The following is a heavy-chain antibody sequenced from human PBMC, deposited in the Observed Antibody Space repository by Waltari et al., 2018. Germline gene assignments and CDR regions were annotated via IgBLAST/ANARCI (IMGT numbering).Heavy chain of an antibody. CDR3: ARGGSYLFDY. J-gene: IGHJ4*02. Sequence: EVQLVESGGGLVQPGGSLRLSCAASGFTFGSYWMSWVRQAPGKGLEWVANIQEDGSEKNYVDSVKGRFTISRDNAKNSLYLQMNSLRAEDTAVYYCARGGSYLFDYWGQGTLVTVSS. D-gene: IGHD1-26*01. V-gene: IGHV3-7*04. CDR1: GFTFGSYW. CDR2: IQEDGSEK.